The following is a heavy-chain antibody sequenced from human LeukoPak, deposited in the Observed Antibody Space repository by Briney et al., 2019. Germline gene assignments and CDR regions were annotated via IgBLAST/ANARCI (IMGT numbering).Heavy chain of an antibody. V-gene: IGHV3-30*18. D-gene: IGHD2-15*01. CDR3: AKRACSGGSCYSRAFDI. Sequence: PGGSLRLSCAASGFTFSTYGMHWARQAPGKGLEWVAVISYDGSNKNYADSVKGRFTISRDNSKNTVYLQMNSLRAEDTAVYYCAKRACSGGSCYSRAFDIWGQGTMVSVSS. J-gene: IGHJ3*02. CDR1: GFTFSTYG. CDR2: ISYDGSNK.